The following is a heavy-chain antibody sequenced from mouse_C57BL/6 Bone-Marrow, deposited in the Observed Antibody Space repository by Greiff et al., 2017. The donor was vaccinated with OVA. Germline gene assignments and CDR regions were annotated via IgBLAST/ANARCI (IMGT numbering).Heavy chain of an antibody. CDR1: GYTFTDYE. J-gene: IGHJ3*01. CDR2: IDPETGGT. D-gene: IGHD2-4*01. CDR3: TSDYDWFAY. Sequence: VQVVESGAELVRPGASVTLSCKASGYTFTDYEMHWVKQTPVHGLEWIGAIDPETGGTAYNQKFKGKAILTADKSSSTAYMELRSLTSEDSAVYYCTSDYDWFAYWGQGTLVTVSA. V-gene: IGHV1-15*01.